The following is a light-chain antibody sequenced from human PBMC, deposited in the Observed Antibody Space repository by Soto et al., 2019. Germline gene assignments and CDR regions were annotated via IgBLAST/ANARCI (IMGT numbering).Light chain of an antibody. J-gene: IGLJ1*01. V-gene: IGLV2-18*02. Sequence: QSALTRPPSGNGFAGQAVAISCTGTSSDVGGSNGVSWYQQPPGTAPKLIIYDVSNRPSGVPDRFSGSKSGNTASLIISGLQAEDEGDYYCSSYTSSSTYVFGTGTKVTVL. CDR3: SSYTSSSTYV. CDR2: DVS. CDR1: SSDVGGSNG.